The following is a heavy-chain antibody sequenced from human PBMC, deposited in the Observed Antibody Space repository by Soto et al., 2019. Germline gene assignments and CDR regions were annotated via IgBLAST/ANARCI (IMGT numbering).Heavy chain of an antibody. J-gene: IGHJ4*02. V-gene: IGHV3-66*01. D-gene: IGHD3-9*01. Sequence: GGSLRLSCAASGFTVNSNYMSWVRQAPGKGLEWVSVIYSDGSTYYADSVKGRFIISRDNSNNTLYFQMNSLRAEDTAVYYCGTLTKYDILTGFYPCWGQGTLVTSPQ. CDR3: GTLTKYDILTGFYPC. CDR2: IYSDGST. CDR1: GFTVNSNY.